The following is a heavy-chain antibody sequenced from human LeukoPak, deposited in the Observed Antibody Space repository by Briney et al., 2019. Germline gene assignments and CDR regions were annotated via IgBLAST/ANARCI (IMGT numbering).Heavy chain of an antibody. CDR3: ARATYYYDSSGAYYFDY. CDR2: INWNGGST. V-gene: IGHV3-20*04. Sequence: GGSLRLSCAASGFTFDDYGMSWVRQAPGKGLEWVSGINWNGGSTGYADSVKGRFTISRDNAKNSLYLQMNSLRAEDTALYYCARATYYYDSSGAYYFDYWAREPWSPSPQ. D-gene: IGHD3-22*01. CDR1: GFTFDDYG. J-gene: IGHJ4*02.